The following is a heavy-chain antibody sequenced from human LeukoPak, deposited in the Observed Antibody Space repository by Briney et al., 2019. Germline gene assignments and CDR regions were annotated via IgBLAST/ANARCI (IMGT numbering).Heavy chain of an antibody. V-gene: IGHV1-18*01. CDR1: GYTFTSYG. J-gene: IGHJ6*02. CDR2: ISAYNGNT. Sequence: ASVTVSCKASGYTFTSYGISWVRQAPGQGLEWMGWISAYNGNTNYAQKLQGRVTMTTDTSTSTAYMELRSLRSEDTAVYYCARDLGDYGDPYGYYYYYGMDVWGQGTTVTVSS. D-gene: IGHD4-17*01. CDR3: ARDLGDYGDPYGYYYYYGMDV.